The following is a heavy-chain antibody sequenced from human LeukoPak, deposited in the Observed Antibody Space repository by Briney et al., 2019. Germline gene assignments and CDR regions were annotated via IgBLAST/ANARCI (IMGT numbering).Heavy chain of an antibody. V-gene: IGHV1-3*03. CDR2: INTGNGNT. D-gene: IGHD3-10*01. CDR3: ARGAKFRSYGSGTYYTSLPFDP. CDR1: GYTFTSYT. Sequence: ASVKVSCKASGYTFTSYTMHWVRQAPGQRLEWMGWINTGNGNTKYSQEFQGRVTITRDTSASTAYMELSSLRSEDMAVYYCARGAKFRSYGSGTYYTSLPFDPWGQGTLVTVSS. J-gene: IGHJ5*02.